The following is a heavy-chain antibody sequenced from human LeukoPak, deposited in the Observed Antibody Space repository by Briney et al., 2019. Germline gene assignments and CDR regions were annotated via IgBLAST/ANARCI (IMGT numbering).Heavy chain of an antibody. CDR2: IYYSGST. Sequence: SETLSLTCTVSGGSISSSSYYWGWIRQPPGKGREWVGSIYYSGSTYYNPSLKSRVTISVDTSKNQFSLKLSSVTAEDTAVYYCARDVGFRELPTGPFDYWGQGTLVTVSS. CDR3: ARDVGFRELPTGPFDY. V-gene: IGHV4-39*02. J-gene: IGHJ4*02. CDR1: GGSISSSSYY. D-gene: IGHD1-26*01.